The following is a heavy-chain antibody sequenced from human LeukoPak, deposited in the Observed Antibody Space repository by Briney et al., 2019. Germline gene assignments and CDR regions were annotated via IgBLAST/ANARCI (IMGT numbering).Heavy chain of an antibody. Sequence: KVSCKASGYTFTSYYMHWVRQMPGKGLEWMGRIDPSDSYTNYSPSFQGHVTISADKSISTAYLQRSSLKASDTAMYYCARQPEGTWFDPWGQGTLVTVSS. V-gene: IGHV5-10-1*01. CDR2: IDPSDSYT. CDR3: ARQPEGTWFDP. D-gene: IGHD1-1*01. CDR1: GYTFTSYY. J-gene: IGHJ5*02.